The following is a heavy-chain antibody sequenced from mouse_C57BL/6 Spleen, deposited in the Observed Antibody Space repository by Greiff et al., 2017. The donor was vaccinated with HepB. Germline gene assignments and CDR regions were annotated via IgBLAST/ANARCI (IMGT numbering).Heavy chain of an antibody. V-gene: IGHV1-76*01. Sequence: VQGVESGAELVRPGASVKLSCKASGYTFTDYYINWVKQRPGQGLEWIARIYPGSGNTYYNEKFKGKATLTAEKSSSTAYMQLSSLTSEDSAVYCCAREGAPMDYWGQGTSVTVSS. CDR1: GYTFTDYY. J-gene: IGHJ4*01. CDR2: IYPGSGNT. CDR3: AREGAPMDY.